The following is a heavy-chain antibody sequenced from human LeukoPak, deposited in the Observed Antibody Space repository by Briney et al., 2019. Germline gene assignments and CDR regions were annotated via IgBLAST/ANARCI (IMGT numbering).Heavy chain of an antibody. D-gene: IGHD2-2*02. CDR3: AKGICTSANCYIRNTMDV. Sequence: ASVKVSCKASGYTFTSYDFNWVRQATGQALEWMGWINPNNGNAGYAQKFQGRVTMTRNTSISTAYMELSSLRSEDTAVYYCAKGICTSANCYIRNTMDVWGQGTTVTVS. J-gene: IGHJ6*02. V-gene: IGHV1-8*01. CDR2: INPNNGNA. CDR1: GYTFTSYD.